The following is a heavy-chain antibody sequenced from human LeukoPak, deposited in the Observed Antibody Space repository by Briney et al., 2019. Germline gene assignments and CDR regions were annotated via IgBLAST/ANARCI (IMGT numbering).Heavy chain of an antibody. V-gene: IGHV3-66*01. CDR1: GFTVSSTY. J-gene: IGHJ4*02. Sequence: GGSLRLSCAASGFTVSSTYMSWVRQAPGKGLEWVSVIYSGGTTYYTDSVKGRFTISRDNSKNTLYLQMNSLRTEDTAVYYCARDLYDYGSNWGQGTLVTVSS. CDR3: ARDLYDYGSN. D-gene: IGHD4/OR15-4a*01. CDR2: IYSGGTT.